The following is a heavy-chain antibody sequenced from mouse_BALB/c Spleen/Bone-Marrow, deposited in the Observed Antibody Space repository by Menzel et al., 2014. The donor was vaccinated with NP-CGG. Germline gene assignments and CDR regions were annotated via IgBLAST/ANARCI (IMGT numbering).Heavy chain of an antibody. J-gene: IGHJ3*01. CDR1: GFDFSRFW. CDR3: ARLGYYGSFAF. V-gene: IGHV4-1*02. D-gene: IGHD1-2*01. Sequence: EVMLVESGGGLVQPAGPLKLSCAASGFDFSRFWMSWVRQAPGKGLEWIGEINPDSSTINYTPSLKDKFIISRDNAKNTLYLQMSKVRSEDTALYYCARLGYYGSFAFWGQGTLVTVSA. CDR2: INPDSSTI.